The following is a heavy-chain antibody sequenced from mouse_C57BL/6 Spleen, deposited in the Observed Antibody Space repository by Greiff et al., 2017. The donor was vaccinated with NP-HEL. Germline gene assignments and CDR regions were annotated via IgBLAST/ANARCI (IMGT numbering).Heavy chain of an antibody. CDR1: GYTFTSYW. Sequence: VQLQQPGAELVKPGASVKLSCKASGYTFTSYWMQWVKQRPGQGLEWIGEIDPSDSYTNYNQKFKGKATLTVDTSSSTAYMQLSSLTSEDSAVYYCARKGGSSSWYCDVWGTGTTVTVSS. V-gene: IGHV1-50*01. CDR2: IDPSDSYT. J-gene: IGHJ1*03. D-gene: IGHD1-1*01. CDR3: ARKGGSSSWYCDV.